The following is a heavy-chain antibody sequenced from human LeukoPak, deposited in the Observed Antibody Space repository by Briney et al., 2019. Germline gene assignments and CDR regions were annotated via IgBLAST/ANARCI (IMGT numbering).Heavy chain of an antibody. J-gene: IGHJ4*02. CDR2: IKEDGTET. V-gene: IGHV3-7*03. D-gene: IGHD5-24*01. CDR1: GFMFSSNW. CDR3: AKEGRSLQTY. Sequence: GGSLRLSCAASGFMFSSNWMSWVRLAPGKGLEWVANIKEDGTETYYVDSVKGRFTISRDNAKNSLYLQMNSLRVEETAVYYCAKEGRSLQTYWGQGTLVAVSS.